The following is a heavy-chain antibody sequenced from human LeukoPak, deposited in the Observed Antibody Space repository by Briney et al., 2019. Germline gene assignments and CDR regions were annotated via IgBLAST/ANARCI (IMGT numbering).Heavy chain of an antibody. CDR1: GFTFSSYE. CDR2: INHSGST. V-gene: IGHV4-34*01. CDR3: ARQYYDILTGYYSTYYYYYMDV. J-gene: IGHJ6*03. Sequence: GSLRLSCAASGFTFSSYEMNWVRQPPGKGLEWIGEINHSGSTNYNPSLKSRVTISVDASKNQFSLKLSSVTAADTAVYYCARQYYDILTGYYSTYYYYYMDVWGKGTTVTISS. D-gene: IGHD3-9*01.